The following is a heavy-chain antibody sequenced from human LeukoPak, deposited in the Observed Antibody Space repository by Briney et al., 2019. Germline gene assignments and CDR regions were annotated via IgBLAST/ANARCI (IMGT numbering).Heavy chain of an antibody. J-gene: IGHJ4*02. D-gene: IGHD3-22*01. Sequence: PGRSLRLSCAASGFTFSSYGVHWVRQAPGKGLEWVAVISYDGSNKYYADSVKGRFTISRDNSKNTLYLQMNSLRAEDTAVYYCAKEGDYYDSSGYYSSFDYWGQGTLVTVSS. CDR1: GFTFSSYG. V-gene: IGHV3-30*18. CDR3: AKEGDYYDSSGYYSSFDY. CDR2: ISYDGSNK.